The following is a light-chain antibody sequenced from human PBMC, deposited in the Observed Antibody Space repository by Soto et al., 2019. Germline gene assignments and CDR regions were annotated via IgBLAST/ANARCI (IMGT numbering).Light chain of an antibody. CDR1: QSVSSN. CDR3: QQYNNWPWT. Sequence: EIVMTQSPATLSVSPGERATLSCRASQSVSSNLAWYQQKPGQAPRLLIYGASTRATGIPARFSGSGSGTEFPLTISRLQSEDFAVYYWQQYNNWPWTFGEGTKVEIK. J-gene: IGKJ1*01. CDR2: GAS. V-gene: IGKV3-15*01.